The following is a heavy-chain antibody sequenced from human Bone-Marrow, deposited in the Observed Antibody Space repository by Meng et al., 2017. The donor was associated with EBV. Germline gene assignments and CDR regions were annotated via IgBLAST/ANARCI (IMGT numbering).Heavy chain of an antibody. CDR3: ASESGRGFTPDY. V-gene: IGHV1-69*01. D-gene: IGHD3-10*01. CDR2: LIPMSGAP. J-gene: IGHJ4*02. CDR1: GGTFSSDA. Sequence: VQLVESGAEVKKPGSSVKVSCKTSGGTFSSDAISWVRQAPGQGLVWLGGLIPMSGAPYYAQNFQGRVTITADESTSTHYMELSNLRSEDTAMYYCASESGRGFTPDYWGQGTLVTVPS.